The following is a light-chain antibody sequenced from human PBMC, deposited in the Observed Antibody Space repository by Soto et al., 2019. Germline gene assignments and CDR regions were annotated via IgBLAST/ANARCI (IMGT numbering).Light chain of an antibody. CDR2: KAS. CDR3: QQYNTDSRT. CDR1: QSISSW. V-gene: IGKV1-5*03. Sequence: DGQGTQALSTLCARVGASLNITFRACQSISSWLAWYQQKPGKAPKLLIYKASSLESGVPSRFSCSGSGTEFTLTISSLHPDDFATYYCQQYNTDSRTFGQGTKVDI. J-gene: IGKJ1*01.